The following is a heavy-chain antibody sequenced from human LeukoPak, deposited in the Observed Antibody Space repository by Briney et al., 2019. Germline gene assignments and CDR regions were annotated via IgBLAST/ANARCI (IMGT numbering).Heavy chain of an antibody. Sequence: RASVKVSCKASGYTFTSYDINWVRQATGQGLEWMGWMNPNSGNTGYAQKFQGRVTMTRNTSISTAYMELSSLRSEDTAVYYCATDYSERGVKFYFDYWGQGTLVTVSS. J-gene: IGHJ4*02. D-gene: IGHD4/OR15-4a*01. CDR3: ATDYSERGVKFYFDY. CDR2: MNPNSGNT. V-gene: IGHV1-8*01. CDR1: GYTFTSYD.